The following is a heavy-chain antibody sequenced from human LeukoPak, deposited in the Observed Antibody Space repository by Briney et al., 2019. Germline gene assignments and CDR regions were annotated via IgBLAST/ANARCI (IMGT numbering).Heavy chain of an antibody. D-gene: IGHD5-18*01. J-gene: IGHJ4*02. V-gene: IGHV4-34*01. Sequence: SETLSLTCAVYGGSFSGYYWSWIRQPPGKGLEWIGEINHSGSTNYNPSLKSRVTISVDTSKNQFSLKLSSVTAADTAVYYCARHSGYSYGLDFWGQGTLVTVSS. CDR2: INHSGST. CDR3: ARHSGYSYGLDF. CDR1: GGSFSGYY.